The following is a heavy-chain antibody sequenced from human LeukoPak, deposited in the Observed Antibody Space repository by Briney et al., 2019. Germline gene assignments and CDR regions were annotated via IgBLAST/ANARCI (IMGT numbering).Heavy chain of an antibody. V-gene: IGHV3-11*04. CDR3: ARRVYYDGSGYPY. CDR1: GFAFSDYY. D-gene: IGHD3-22*01. CDR2: ISTSGSTI. Sequence: PGGSLRLSCAASGFAFSDYYMSWIRQAAGKGLEWGSYISTSGSTIYYADSVKGRFTISRDNAKNSLYLQMSSLRAEDTAVYYCARRVYYDGSGYPYWGQGTLVTVSS. J-gene: IGHJ4*02.